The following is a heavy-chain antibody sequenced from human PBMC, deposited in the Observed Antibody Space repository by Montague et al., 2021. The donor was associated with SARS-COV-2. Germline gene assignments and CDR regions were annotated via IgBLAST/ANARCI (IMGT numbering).Heavy chain of an antibody. Sequence: SETLSLTCAVYGGSFSGYYWSWIRQPPGKGLEWIGEINHSGSTNYNPSLKSRVTISVDTSKNQFSLKLSSETAADTAVYYCVRARITMVRGVRNRGSNWFDPWGQGTLVTVSS. CDR2: INHSGST. V-gene: IGHV4-34*01. J-gene: IGHJ5*02. CDR3: VRARITMVRGVRNRGSNWFDP. D-gene: IGHD3-10*01. CDR1: GGSFSGYY.